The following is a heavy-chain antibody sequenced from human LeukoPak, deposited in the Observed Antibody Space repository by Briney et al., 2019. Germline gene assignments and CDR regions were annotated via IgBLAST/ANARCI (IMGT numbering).Heavy chain of an antibody. J-gene: IGHJ4*02. Sequence: GGSLRLSCAASGFTFSSFWMTWVRQAPGKGLEWVANIKQDGSEKYYVDSVRGRFTISRDNATNSVYLQMNSLRAEDTAVYYCARDLNYFDYWGQGTLVTVSS. CDR3: ARDLNYFDY. V-gene: IGHV3-7*01. CDR2: IKQDGSEK. CDR1: GFTFSSFW.